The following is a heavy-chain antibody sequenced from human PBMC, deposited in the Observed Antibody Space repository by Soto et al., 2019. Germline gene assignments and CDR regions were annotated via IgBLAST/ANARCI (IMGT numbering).Heavy chain of an antibody. Sequence: EVQVLESGGGLVQPGGSLRLSCAASGFTFSSHAMSWVRQAPGKGLEWVSVISGSGGSTYYADSVKGRFTISRDNSKNTLYLQMDTLRAEDTALYYCAEGVGGGNSVYFDYWGQGTLVTVSS. V-gene: IGHV3-23*01. J-gene: IGHJ4*02. CDR1: GFTFSSHA. CDR3: AEGVGGGNSVYFDY. CDR2: ISGSGGST. D-gene: IGHD3-10*01.